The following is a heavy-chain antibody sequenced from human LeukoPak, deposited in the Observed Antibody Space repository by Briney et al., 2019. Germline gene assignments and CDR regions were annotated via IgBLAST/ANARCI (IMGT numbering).Heavy chain of an antibody. CDR3: ARAQFTMVRGVAIPLFDY. V-gene: IGHV3-7*03. J-gene: IGHJ4*02. D-gene: IGHD3-10*01. CDR2: IKQDGSEK. Sequence: GGSLRLSCAASGFTFSSYEMNWVRQAPGKGLEWVANIKQDGSEKYYVDSVKGRFTISRDNAKNSLYLQMNSLRAEDTAVFYCARAQFTMVRGVAIPLFDYWGQGTLVTVSS. CDR1: GFTFSSYE.